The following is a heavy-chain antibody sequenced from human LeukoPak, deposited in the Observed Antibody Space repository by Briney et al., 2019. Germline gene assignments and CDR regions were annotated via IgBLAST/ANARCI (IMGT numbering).Heavy chain of an antibody. CDR1: GYTFTGYY. CDR3: ARYGRIAAAGIDY. V-gene: IGHV1-2*02. Sequence: ASVKVSCKASGYTFTGYYIHWVRQAPGQGLEWMGWINPNSGGTNYAQKFQGRVTMTRDTSIRTAYMELSRLRSDDTAMYYCARYGRIAAAGIDYWGQGTLVTVSS. D-gene: IGHD6-13*01. CDR2: INPNSGGT. J-gene: IGHJ4*02.